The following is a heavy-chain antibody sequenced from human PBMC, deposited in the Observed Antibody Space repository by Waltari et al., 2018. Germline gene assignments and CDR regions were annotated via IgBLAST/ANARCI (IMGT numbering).Heavy chain of an antibody. CDR2: ISAYNGNT. V-gene: IGHV1-18*04. J-gene: IGHJ6*02. D-gene: IGHD6-13*01. CDR3: ARDSSSWIRHYYYGMDV. Sequence: QVQLVQSGAEVKKPGASGKVSCKASGYTFTSYGISGVRQAPGKGLEWMGWISAYNGNTNYAQKLQGRVTMTTDTSTSTAYMELRSLRSDDTAVYYCARDSSSWIRHYYYGMDVWGQGTTVTVSS. CDR1: GYTFTSYG.